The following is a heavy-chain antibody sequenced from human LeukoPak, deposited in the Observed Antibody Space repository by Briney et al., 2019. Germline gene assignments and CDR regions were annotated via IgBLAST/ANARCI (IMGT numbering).Heavy chain of an antibody. V-gene: IGHV3-21*01. D-gene: IGHD3-3*01. CDR2: ISSSSSYI. CDR1: GFTFSSYS. J-gene: IGHJ6*03. Sequence: GGSLRLSCAASGFTFSSYSMNWVRQAPGKGLEWVSSISSSSSYIYYADSVKGRFTISRDNAKNSLYLQMNSLRAEDTAVYYCAKSADNYYYYYMDVWAKGPRSPSP. CDR3: AKSADNYYYYYMDV.